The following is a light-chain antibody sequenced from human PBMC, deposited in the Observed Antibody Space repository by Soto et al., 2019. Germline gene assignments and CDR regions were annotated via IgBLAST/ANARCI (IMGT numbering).Light chain of an antibody. V-gene: IGLV2-11*01. CDR1: SSDVGGYHY. CDR3: SSYPGSKPWV. Sequence: QSALTPPRSVSGSPGQSVTISCTGTSSDVGGYHYVSWYQQHPGKAPKLIIYDVSKRPSGVPDRFSGSKSADTAYLTISGLQADDEADYYCSSYPGSKPWVLGGGTQLTVL. J-gene: IGLJ7*01. CDR2: DVS.